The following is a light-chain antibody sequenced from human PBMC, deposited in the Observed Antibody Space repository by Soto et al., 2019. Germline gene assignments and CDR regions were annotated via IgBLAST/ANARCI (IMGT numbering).Light chain of an antibody. CDR3: SSFTRSNSYV. J-gene: IGLJ1*01. CDR1: SSDVGAYNY. V-gene: IGLV2-14*03. CDR2: DVS. Sequence: QSALTQPASVSGSPGQSITISCTGTSSDVGAYNYVSWYQQHPGKGPKLMIYDVSDRPSGVSNRCSGSKSGNTASLTISGLQAEDEADYYCSSFTRSNSYVFGTGTKVTVL.